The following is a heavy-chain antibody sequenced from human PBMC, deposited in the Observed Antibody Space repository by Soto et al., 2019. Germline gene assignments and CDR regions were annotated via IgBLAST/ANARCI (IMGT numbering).Heavy chain of an antibody. D-gene: IGHD4-4*01. CDR2: VYYSGST. Sequence: QVQLQDSGPGLVKPSQTLSLTCTVSGGSISSGDYYWSWIRQPPGKGLEWIGYVYYSGSTYYNPSLKSRVTRSVDTSKNQFALQLSSVTAADTAVYYCARGDYSNSPFGYWGQGTLVTVSS. CDR1: GGSISSGDYY. CDR3: ARGDYSNSPFGY. V-gene: IGHV4-30-4*01. J-gene: IGHJ4*02.